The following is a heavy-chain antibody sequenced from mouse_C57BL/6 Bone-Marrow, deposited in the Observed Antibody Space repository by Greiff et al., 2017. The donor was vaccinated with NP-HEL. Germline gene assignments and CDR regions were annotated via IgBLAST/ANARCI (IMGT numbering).Heavy chain of an antibody. Sequence: VQLQQSGAELVRPGASVRLSCTASGFNIKDDHMHWVKQRPEQGLEWIGWIDPENGDTEYASKFQGKATITADTSSNTAYLQLSSLTSEDTAVYYCTTDPYYYGSDWYFDVWGTGTTVTVSS. CDR3: TTDPYYYGSDWYFDV. D-gene: IGHD1-1*01. CDR2: IDPENGDT. CDR1: GFNIKDDH. J-gene: IGHJ1*03. V-gene: IGHV14-4*01.